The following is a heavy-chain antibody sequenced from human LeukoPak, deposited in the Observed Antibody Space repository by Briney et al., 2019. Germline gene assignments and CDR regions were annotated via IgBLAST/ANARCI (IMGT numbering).Heavy chain of an antibody. Sequence: GGALTVPCAASGFSFNRLAMTWLGQAPRKGLEGAASITAGHYPTYNTDSVNRRFTISRDNSKNTLYLQMNIRRADDTAVYYCTKDPNGDYVGAFDLWGQGTLVTVSS. CDR1: GFSFNRLA. J-gene: IGHJ5*02. CDR3: TKDPNGDYVGAFDL. D-gene: IGHD4-17*01. CDR2: ITAGHYPT. V-gene: IGHV3-23*01.